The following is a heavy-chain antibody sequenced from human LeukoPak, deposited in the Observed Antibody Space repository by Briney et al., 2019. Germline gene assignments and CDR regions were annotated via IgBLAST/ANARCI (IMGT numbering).Heavy chain of an antibody. CDR3: ARDYYGNCFDY. CDR1: GYTFTSYY. Sequence: ASVMVSCKASGYTFTSYYMHWVRQAPGQGLEWMGIINPSGGSTSYAQKFQGRVTMTRDTSTSTVYMELSSLRSEDTAVYYCARDYYGNCFDYWGQGTLVTVSS. J-gene: IGHJ4*02. V-gene: IGHV1-46*01. CDR2: INPSGGST. D-gene: IGHD3-10*01.